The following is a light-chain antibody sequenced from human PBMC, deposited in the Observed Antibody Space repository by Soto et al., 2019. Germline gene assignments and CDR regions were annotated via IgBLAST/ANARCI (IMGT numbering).Light chain of an antibody. CDR3: SSYAASNNFV. CDR1: SSDVGGYNY. J-gene: IGLJ1*01. CDR2: EVS. Sequence: QSVLTQPPSASGSPGQSVTISCTGTSSDVGGYNYVPWYQQHPGKAPKLMIYEVSKRPSGVPDRFSGSKSGNTASLTVSGLQAEDEADYYCSSYAASNNFVFGTGTKVTV. V-gene: IGLV2-8*01.